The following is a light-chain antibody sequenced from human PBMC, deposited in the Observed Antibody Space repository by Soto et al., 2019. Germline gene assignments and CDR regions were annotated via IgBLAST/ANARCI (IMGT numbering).Light chain of an antibody. CDR2: AAS. Sequence: DIQMTQSPSSLSSSVGDRVTITCRASQSISSYLNWYQQKPGKAPKLLIYAASTLQSGVPSRFSDSVSGTDFTLTISSRQPEDFATYYCQPSYSTLPLFGAGTKVVI. CDR1: QSISSY. J-gene: IGKJ3*01. CDR3: QPSYSTLPL. V-gene: IGKV1-39*01.